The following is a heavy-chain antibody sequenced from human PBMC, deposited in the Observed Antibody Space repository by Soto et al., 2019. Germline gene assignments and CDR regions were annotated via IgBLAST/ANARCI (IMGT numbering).Heavy chain of an antibody. V-gene: IGHV4-30-4*01. CDR3: ARAGGLLQFDP. CDR1: GGSISSGDYY. Sequence: SETLSLTCTVSGGSISSGDYYWSWIRQPPGKGLEWIGYIYYSGSTYYNPSLKSRVTISVDASKNQFSLKLSSVTAADTAVYYCARAGGLLQFDPGGQGTLVTASS. J-gene: IGHJ5*02. D-gene: IGHD3-16*01. CDR2: IYYSGST.